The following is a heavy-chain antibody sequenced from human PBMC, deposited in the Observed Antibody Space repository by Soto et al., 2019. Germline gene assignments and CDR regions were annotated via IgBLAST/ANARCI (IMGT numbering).Heavy chain of an antibody. Sequence: QVQLVESGGGVVQPGRSLRLSCAASGFTFSSYAMHWVRQAPGKGLEWVAVISYDGSNKYYADSVKGRFTISRDNSKNTLYLQMNSLRAEDTAVYYCASDIVATIGYYGMDVWGQGTTVTVSS. CDR1: GFTFSSYA. CDR3: ASDIVATIGYYGMDV. CDR2: ISYDGSNK. D-gene: IGHD5-12*01. V-gene: IGHV3-30-3*01. J-gene: IGHJ6*02.